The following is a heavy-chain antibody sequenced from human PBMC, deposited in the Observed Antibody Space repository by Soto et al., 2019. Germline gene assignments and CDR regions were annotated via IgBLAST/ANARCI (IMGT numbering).Heavy chain of an antibody. V-gene: IGHV2-5*01. CDR1: GFPLRTSGVG. CDR3: AKSGSSGWYGWFDP. CDR2: IYWNDEK. D-gene: IGHD6-19*01. Sequence: SGPTLVHPTQTLRMTCIFSGFPLRTSGVGVGWIRQPPGKALEWLGFIYWNDEKRYSPSLKRRLTITKDTSKNQVVLTMTNMDPVDTATYYCAKSGSSGWYGWFDPWGQGTLVTSPQ. J-gene: IGHJ5*02.